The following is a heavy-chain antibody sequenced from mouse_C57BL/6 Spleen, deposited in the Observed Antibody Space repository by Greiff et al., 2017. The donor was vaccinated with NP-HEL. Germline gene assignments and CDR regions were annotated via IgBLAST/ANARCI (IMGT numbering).Heavy chain of an antibody. CDR3: AREGGTWFAY. V-gene: IGHV1-7*01. CDR2: INPSSGYT. Sequence: VQLQQSGAELAKPGASVKLSCKASGYTFTSYWMHWVKQRPGQGLEWIGYINPSSGYTKYNQKFKDKAPLTAAKSSSTAYMQLSSRTYEDSAVYYCAREGGTWFAYWGQGTLVTVSA. J-gene: IGHJ3*01. CDR1: GYTFTSYW.